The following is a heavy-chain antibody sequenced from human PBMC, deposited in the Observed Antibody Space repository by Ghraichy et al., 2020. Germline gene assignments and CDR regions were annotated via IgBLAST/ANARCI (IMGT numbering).Heavy chain of an antibody. V-gene: IGHV4-59*08. D-gene: IGHD5-24*01. J-gene: IGHJ4*02. CDR3: ARHPIEMATTHFDY. CDR2: IYYSGST. Sequence: SETLSLTCTVSGGSISSYYWSWIRQPPGKGLEWIGYIYYSGSTNYNPSLKSRVTISVDTSKNQFSLKLSSVTAADTAVYYCARHPIEMATTHFDYWGQGTLVTVSS. CDR1: GGSISSYY.